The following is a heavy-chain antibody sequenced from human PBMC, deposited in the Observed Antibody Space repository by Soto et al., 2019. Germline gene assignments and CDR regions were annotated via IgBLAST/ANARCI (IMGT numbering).Heavy chain of an antibody. V-gene: IGHV3-23*01. D-gene: IGHD3-3*01. CDR3: AKDSWAIFGVPAGEYYAMDV. CDR1: GFTFENYA. Sequence: PGGSLRLSCVASGFTFENYAMSWVRQAPGKGLEWVSAISGSGGTTYYSDSVKGRFTISRDNSKNTVYLQMNDLRVEDAAEYFCAKDSWAIFGVPAGEYYAMDVWGQATTVTVSS. J-gene: IGHJ6*02. CDR2: ISGSGGTT.